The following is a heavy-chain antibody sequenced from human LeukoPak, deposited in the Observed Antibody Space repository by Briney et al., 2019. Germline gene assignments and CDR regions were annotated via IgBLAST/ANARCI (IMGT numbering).Heavy chain of an antibody. J-gene: IGHJ4*02. D-gene: IGHD3-3*01. CDR2: ISAYNGNT. CDR1: GGTFSSYA. CDR3: ARAYDFPDY. V-gene: IGHV1-18*01. Sequence: ASVKVSCKASGGTFSSYAISWVRQAPGQGLEWMGWISAYNGNTNYAQKLQGRVTMTRDTSTSTVYMELSSLRSEDTAVYYCARAYDFPDYWGQGTLVTVSS.